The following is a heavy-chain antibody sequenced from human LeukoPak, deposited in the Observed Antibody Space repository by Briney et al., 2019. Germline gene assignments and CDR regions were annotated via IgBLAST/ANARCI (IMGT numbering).Heavy chain of an antibody. CDR1: GFTFSSYG. Sequence: GRSLRLSCAASGFTFSSYGMHWVRQAPRKGLEWVAVISYDGSNKYYADSVKGRFTISRDNSKNTLYLQMNSLRAEDTAVHYCAKDGGSGSYQIGYYFDYWGQGTLVTVSS. D-gene: IGHD3-10*01. V-gene: IGHV3-30*18. CDR2: ISYDGSNK. J-gene: IGHJ4*02. CDR3: AKDGGSGSYQIGYYFDY.